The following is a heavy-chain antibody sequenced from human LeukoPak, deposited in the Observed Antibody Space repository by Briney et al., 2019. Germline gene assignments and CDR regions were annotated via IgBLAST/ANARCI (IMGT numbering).Heavy chain of an antibody. D-gene: IGHD3-10*01. CDR3: ARDRLVRGVIFDY. Sequence: PGGSLRLSCAASGFTFSSYKMNWVRQAPGKGLEWVSYISSSGSTIYYADSVKGRFTISRDNAKNSLYLQMNSLRAEDTAVYYCARDRLVRGVIFDYWGQGTLVTVSS. CDR2: ISSSGSTI. V-gene: IGHV3-48*03. CDR1: GFTFSSYK. J-gene: IGHJ4*02.